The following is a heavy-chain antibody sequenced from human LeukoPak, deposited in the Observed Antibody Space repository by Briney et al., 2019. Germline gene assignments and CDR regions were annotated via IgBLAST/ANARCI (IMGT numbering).Heavy chain of an antibody. J-gene: IGHJ3*02. CDR3: ARDGSGWYIPLNAFDI. Sequence: SETLSLTCTVSGGSISSSSYYWGWIRQPPGKGLEWIGSVYYSGSTYYNPSLKSRVTISVDTSKNQFSLKLNSVTAADTAVYYCARDGSGWYIPLNAFDIWGQGTMVTVSS. CDR1: GGSISSSSYY. D-gene: IGHD6-19*01. V-gene: IGHV4-39*02. CDR2: VYYSGST.